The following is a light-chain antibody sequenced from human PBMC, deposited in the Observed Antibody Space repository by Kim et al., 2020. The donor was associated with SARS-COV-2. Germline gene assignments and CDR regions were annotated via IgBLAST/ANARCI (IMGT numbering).Light chain of an antibody. V-gene: IGKV3-15*01. Sequence: APGERATLSCRTSQTINNRLVWYQQKPGQPPRLLIYAATTRATGVPARFVGSGSETDFTLTISSLQSEDFAVYYCQQSNDWPPLTFGQGTKVDIK. CDR1: QTINNR. CDR3: QQSNDWPPLT. CDR2: AAT. J-gene: IGKJ1*01.